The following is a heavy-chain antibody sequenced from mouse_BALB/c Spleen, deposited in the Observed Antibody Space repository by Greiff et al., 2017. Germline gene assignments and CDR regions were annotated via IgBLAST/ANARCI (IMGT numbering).Heavy chain of an antibody. CDR3: ANEGGNYVDWFAY. Sequence: EVMLVESGGGLVQPGGSLKLSCAASGFTFSSYGMSWVRQTPDKRLELVATINSNGGSTYYPDSVKGRFTISRDNAKNTLYLQMSSLKSEDTAMYYCANEGGNYVDWFAYWGQGTLVTVSA. J-gene: IGHJ3*01. V-gene: IGHV5-6-3*01. D-gene: IGHD2-1*01. CDR2: INSNGGST. CDR1: GFTFSSYG.